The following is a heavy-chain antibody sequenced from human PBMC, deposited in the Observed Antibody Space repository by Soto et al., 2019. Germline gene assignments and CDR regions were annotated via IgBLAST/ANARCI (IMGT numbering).Heavy chain of an antibody. D-gene: IGHD5-18*01. Sequence: PGESLKISFKGSGYSFTSYWISCVRQMPGKGLVWMGRIEPSDSYTNYGPSFQGHVTMSADKSISTAYLQWSSLKASATAMYYCARQRRRIRLWPGDYWYQGTLVTVSS. V-gene: IGHV5-10-1*01. CDR1: GYSFTSYW. CDR3: ARQRRRIRLWPGDY. CDR2: IEPSDSYT. J-gene: IGHJ4*02.